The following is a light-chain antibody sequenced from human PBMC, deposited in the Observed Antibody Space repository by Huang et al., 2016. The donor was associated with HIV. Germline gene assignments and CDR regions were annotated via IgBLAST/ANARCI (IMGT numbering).Light chain of an antibody. J-gene: IGKJ2*01. CDR3: MQALQTPRT. V-gene: IGKV2-28*01. CDR1: QSLLHSNGYNY. Sequence: DIVMTQSPLSLPATPGEPASISCRSSQSLLHSNGYNYLDWYLQKPGQSPQLLIYLGSNRASGVPDRVSGSGSGTDFTLKISRVEAEDVGIYYCMQALQTPRTFGQGTKLEIK. CDR2: LGS.